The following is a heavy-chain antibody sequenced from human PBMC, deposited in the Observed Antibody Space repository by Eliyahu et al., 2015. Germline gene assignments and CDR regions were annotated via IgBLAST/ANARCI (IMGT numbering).Heavy chain of an antibody. CDR2: LWSASGDK. CDR3: ATSRHGDSGLDS. D-gene: IGHD4-17*01. V-gene: IGHV3-33*01. CDR1: GLXLRSYG. Sequence: QVQLVESGGRVVQRGGSLRLSCSAAGLXLRSYGMHWVRQAPGTGLEWVTVLWSASGDKHYIDSVQGRFTISWDTSENTLYLQMNSLRAEDSAVYYCATSRHGDSGLDSWGQGTLVTVSS. J-gene: IGHJ4*02.